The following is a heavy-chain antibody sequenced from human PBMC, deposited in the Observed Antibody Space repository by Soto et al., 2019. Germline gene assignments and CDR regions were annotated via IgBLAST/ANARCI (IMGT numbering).Heavy chain of an antibody. CDR3: AKSTGGTANGLDV. CDR1: GFTFSIYG. CDR2: ISYDGSNK. D-gene: IGHD2-8*02. J-gene: IGHJ6*02. V-gene: IGHV3-30*18. Sequence: PGGSLRLSCEASGFTFSIYGMHWVRQDPGKGLEWVAVISYDGSNKYYADSVKGRFTISRDNSKNTLYLQMNSLRAEDTAVYYCAKSTGGTANGLDVWGQGTAVTVSS.